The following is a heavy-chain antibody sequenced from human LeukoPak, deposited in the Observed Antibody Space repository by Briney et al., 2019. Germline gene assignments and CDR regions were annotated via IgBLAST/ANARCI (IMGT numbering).Heavy chain of an antibody. Sequence: GGSLRLSCAASGFTFSSYAMHWVRQAPGKGLEWVAVISYDGSNKYYADSVKGRFTISRDNSKNTLYLQMNSLRAEDTAVYYCARDQSGNYPVDFDYWGQGTLVTVSS. D-gene: IGHD1-26*01. V-gene: IGHV3-30-3*01. CDR2: ISYDGSNK. J-gene: IGHJ4*02. CDR1: GFTFSSYA. CDR3: ARDQSGNYPVDFDY.